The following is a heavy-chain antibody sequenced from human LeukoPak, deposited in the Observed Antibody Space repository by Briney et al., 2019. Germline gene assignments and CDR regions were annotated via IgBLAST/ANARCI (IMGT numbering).Heavy chain of an antibody. J-gene: IGHJ4*02. CDR1: GGSFSGYY. Sequence: SETLSLTCAVYGGSFSGYYWSWIRQPPGKGLEWIGENNHSGSTNYNPSLKSRVTISVDTSKNQFSLKLSSVTAADTAVYYCARVRYYDSSGYYPPHFDYWGQGTLVTVSS. D-gene: IGHD3-22*01. V-gene: IGHV4-34*01. CDR3: ARVRYYDSSGYYPPHFDY. CDR2: NNHSGST.